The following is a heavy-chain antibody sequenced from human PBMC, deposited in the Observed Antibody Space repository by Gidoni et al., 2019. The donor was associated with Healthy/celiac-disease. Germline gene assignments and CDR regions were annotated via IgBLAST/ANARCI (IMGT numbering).Heavy chain of an antibody. V-gene: IGHV3-53*01. CDR1: GFTVSSNY. CDR3: ARETSYSGGAFDI. D-gene: IGHD5-12*01. J-gene: IGHJ3*02. Sequence: EVQLVESGGGLIQPGGSLRLSCAASGFTVSSNYMSWVRQAPGKGLEWVSVIYSGGSTYYADSVKGRFTISRDNSKNTLYLQMNSLRAEDTAVYYCARETSYSGGAFDIWGQGTMVTVSS. CDR2: IYSGGST.